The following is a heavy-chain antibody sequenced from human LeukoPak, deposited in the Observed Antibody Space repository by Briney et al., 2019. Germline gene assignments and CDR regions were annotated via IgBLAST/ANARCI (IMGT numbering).Heavy chain of an antibody. D-gene: IGHD6-19*01. V-gene: IGHV3-48*02. Sequence: GGSLRLSCAASGFTFSSYALNWVRQAPGKGLEWVSYIRSRSSTIYYTDSVKGRFTISRDDAKSSLYLQMNSLRDEDTAVYYCAREDSSGWYSFDYWGQGTLVTVSS. CDR3: AREDSSGWYSFDY. CDR1: GFTFSSYA. J-gene: IGHJ4*02. CDR2: IRSRSSTI.